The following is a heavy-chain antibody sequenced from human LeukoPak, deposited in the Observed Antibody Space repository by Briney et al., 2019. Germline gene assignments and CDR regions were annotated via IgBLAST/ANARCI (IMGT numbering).Heavy chain of an antibody. CDR1: GGSFSGYY. V-gene: IGHV4-34*01. CDR2: INHSVST. Sequence: PSETLSLTCAVYGGSFSGYYCSWIRQPPGNGREWIGEINHSVSTNYHTSLKSRVTISVDTSKNQFSLKLSSVTAAQTAVYYCARGRGRHHIVLVVYATPNWFDPEGQGTRVPVSA. J-gene: IGHJ5*02. D-gene: IGHD2-8*02. CDR3: ARGRGRHHIVLVVYATPNWFDP.